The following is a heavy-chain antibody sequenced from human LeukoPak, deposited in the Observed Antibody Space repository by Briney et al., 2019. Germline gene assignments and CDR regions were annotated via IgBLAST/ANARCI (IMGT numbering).Heavy chain of an antibody. J-gene: IGHJ4*02. D-gene: IGHD4-23*01. Sequence: GSLRLSCAASGFTFSDYYMSWIRQAPGKGLEWVSYISSSGSTIYYADSVKGRFTISRDDAKNSLYLQMNSLRAEDTAVYYCARDGYVTTVAQFSCWGQGTLVTVSS. CDR2: ISSSGSTI. CDR1: GFTFSDYY. V-gene: IGHV3-11*01. CDR3: ARDGYVTTVAQFSC.